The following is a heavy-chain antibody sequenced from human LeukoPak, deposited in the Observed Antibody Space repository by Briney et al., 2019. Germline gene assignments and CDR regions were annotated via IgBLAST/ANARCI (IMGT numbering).Heavy chain of an antibody. D-gene: IGHD6-19*01. V-gene: IGHV4-59*01. Sequence: SETLSLTCTVSGGSISSYYWSWIRQPPGKGLEWIGYIHYSGSTNYNPSLKSRVTISVDTSKNQFSLKLSSVTAADTAVYYCARGGWSLYYFDYWGQGTLVTVSS. CDR1: GGSISSYY. CDR3: ARGGWSLYYFDY. CDR2: IHYSGST. J-gene: IGHJ4*02.